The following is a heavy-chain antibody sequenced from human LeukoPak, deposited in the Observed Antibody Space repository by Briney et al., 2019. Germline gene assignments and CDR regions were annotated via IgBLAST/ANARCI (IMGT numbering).Heavy chain of an antibody. CDR2: IYYSGST. CDR1: NDSISSYY. D-gene: IGHD2-15*01. Sequence: SETLSLTCTVSNDSISSYYWSWIRQPPGKGLEWIGYIYYSGSTNYNPSLKSRVTMSVDTSKNQFSLKLSSVTAADTAIYYCVREGVVAGNFDYWGQGTLVTVSS. CDR3: VREGVVAGNFDY. V-gene: IGHV4-59*01. J-gene: IGHJ4*02.